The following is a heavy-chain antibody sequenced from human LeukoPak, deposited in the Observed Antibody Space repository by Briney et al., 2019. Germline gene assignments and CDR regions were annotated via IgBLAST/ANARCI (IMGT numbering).Heavy chain of an antibody. Sequence: PGGSLRLSCAASGFTFSSYAMSWVRQAPGKGLEWVSAISGSGGSTYYADSVKGRFTISRDNSKNTLYLQMNSLRAEDTAVYYCAKDLNVLMVYASPDAFDIWGQGTMVTASS. CDR1: GFTFSSYA. CDR3: AKDLNVLMVYASPDAFDI. J-gene: IGHJ3*02. V-gene: IGHV3-23*01. CDR2: ISGSGGST. D-gene: IGHD2-8*01.